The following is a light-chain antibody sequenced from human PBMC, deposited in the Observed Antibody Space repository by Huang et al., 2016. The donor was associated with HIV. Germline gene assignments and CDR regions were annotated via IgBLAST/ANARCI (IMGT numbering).Light chain of an antibody. CDR2: GAS. CDR3: HQYSNMNT. CDR1: QSVGSS. J-gene: IGKJ2*01. V-gene: IGKV3-15*01. Sequence: EIQMTQSPGTLSVSPGERVTLYCRASQSVGSSLAWFQHKPGQAPRLVIYGASTRATDIPVRFSGSGSGTEFTLNINSLQSEDYAVYYCHQYSNMNTFGQGTRLEIK.